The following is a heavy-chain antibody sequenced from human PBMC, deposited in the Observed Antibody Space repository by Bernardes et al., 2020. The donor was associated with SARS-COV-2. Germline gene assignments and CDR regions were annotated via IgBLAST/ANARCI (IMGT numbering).Heavy chain of an antibody. CDR1: GFTFSDYD. Sequence: GGSLRLSRAASGFTFSDYDMHWVRQATGKGLEWLSAIGGAGDTYYADSVKGRFTISRENAQNSLFLQMNSLRAGDTAVYYCARGALTGSWFGFDPWGQGTLVTVSS. D-gene: IGHD6-13*01. CDR2: IGGAGDT. J-gene: IGHJ5*02. CDR3: ARGALTGSWFGFDP. V-gene: IGHV3-13*01.